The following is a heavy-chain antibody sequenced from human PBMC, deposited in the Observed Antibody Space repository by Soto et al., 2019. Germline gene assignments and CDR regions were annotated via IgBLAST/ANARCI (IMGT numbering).Heavy chain of an antibody. Sequence: ASVNVSCKAAGYAFTIYAMHWVRQAPGQRLEWMGWINAGNGNTKYSQKFQGRVTITRDTSASTAYMELSSLRSEDTAVYYCARIPGIAAAGTPSPFDPWGQGTLVTVSS. CDR1: GYAFTIYA. CDR3: ARIPGIAAAGTPSPFDP. D-gene: IGHD6-13*01. V-gene: IGHV1-3*01. J-gene: IGHJ5*02. CDR2: INAGNGNT.